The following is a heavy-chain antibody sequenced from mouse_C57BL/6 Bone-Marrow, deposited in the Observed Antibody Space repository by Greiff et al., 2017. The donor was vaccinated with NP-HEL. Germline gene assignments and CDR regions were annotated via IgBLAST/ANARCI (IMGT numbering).Heavy chain of an antibody. Sequence: EVKLVESGGGLVKPGGSLKLSCAASGFTFGDYGMHWVRQAPEKGLEWVAYISSGSSTIYYADTVKGRFTISRDNAKNTLFLQMTSLRSEDTAMYYCADSYAMDYWGQGTSVTVSS. CDR2: ISSGSSTI. J-gene: IGHJ4*01. CDR3: ADSYAMDY. CDR1: GFTFGDYG. V-gene: IGHV5-17*01.